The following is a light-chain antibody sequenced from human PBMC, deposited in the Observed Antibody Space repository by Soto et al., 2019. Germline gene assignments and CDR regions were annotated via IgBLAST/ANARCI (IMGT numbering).Light chain of an antibody. V-gene: IGKV2-28*01. CDR1: QNLLHSNAYNY. CDR2: LGS. Sequence: EIVLTQSPLSLPVTPGEPASISCRSSQNLLHSNAYNYLNWYLXRPGQSXXLXIYLGSNRASGVPDRFSGSVSGTDFTLTIGRVEAEDVGLYFCAQGLATPFTFSGGTKVDIK. CDR3: AQGLATPFT. J-gene: IGKJ4*01.